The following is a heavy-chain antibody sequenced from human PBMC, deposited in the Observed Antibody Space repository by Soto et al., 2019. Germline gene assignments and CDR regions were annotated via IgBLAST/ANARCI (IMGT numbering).Heavy chain of an antibody. V-gene: IGHV4-34*01. CDR3: ARGQRYSSSWYCMDV. CDR1: GGSFSGYY. J-gene: IGHJ6*03. Sequence: QVQLQQWGAGLLKPSETLSLTCAVYGGSFSGYYWSWIRQPPGKGLEWIGEINHSGSTNYNPSLNSRITISVDTSKNQFSLKLSSVTAADTAVYYCARGQRYSSSWYCMDVWGKGTTVTVSS. D-gene: IGHD6-13*01. CDR2: INHSGST.